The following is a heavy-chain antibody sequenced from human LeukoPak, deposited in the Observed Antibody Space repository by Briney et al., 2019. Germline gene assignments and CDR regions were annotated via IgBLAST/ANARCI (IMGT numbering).Heavy chain of an antibody. CDR3: ARDPCPTRAYTGQCYYFDY. CDR2: ISYDGSSD. V-gene: IGHV3-30-3*01. J-gene: IGHJ4*02. D-gene: IGHD2-21*01. CDR1: GFTFSNNA. Sequence: PGRSLRLSCAASGFTFSNNAFHWVRQPPGKGLESVAVISYDGSSDYYADSVKGRFTVSRDNSKNTLYLQMNSLRTEDTAVYYCARDPCPTRAYTGQCYYFDYWGQGTLVTVSS.